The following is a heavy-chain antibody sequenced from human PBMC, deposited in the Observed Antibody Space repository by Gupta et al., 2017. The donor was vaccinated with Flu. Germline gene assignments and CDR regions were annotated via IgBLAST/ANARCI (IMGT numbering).Heavy chain of an antibody. D-gene: IGHD3-22*01. CDR2: ISGSGDHI. J-gene: IGHJ5*01. V-gene: IGHV3-21*01. CDR3: AXVHPDSXDPTLYYLDWFDS. Sequence: WVRHCPGKGLELVSCISGSGDHIFYADSVRRRFTIYRDNAMNSVYLHMNSVTAEDTAVYYXAXVHPDSXDPTLYYLDWFDSWGQGTRVTVSS.